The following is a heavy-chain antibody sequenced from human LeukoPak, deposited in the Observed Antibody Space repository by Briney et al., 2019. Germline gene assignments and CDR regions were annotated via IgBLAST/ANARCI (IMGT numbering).Heavy chain of an antibody. CDR2: ISSSSSYI. Sequence: PGGSLRLSCAASGFTFSSYSMNWVRQAPGEGVEGVSSISSSSSYIYYADSVKGRFTISRDNAKNSRYLQMNSLRAEDTAVYYCASRGYSYGLDYWGQGTLVTVSS. CDR3: ASRGYSYGLDY. J-gene: IGHJ4*02. V-gene: IGHV3-21*01. CDR1: GFTFSSYS. D-gene: IGHD5-18*01.